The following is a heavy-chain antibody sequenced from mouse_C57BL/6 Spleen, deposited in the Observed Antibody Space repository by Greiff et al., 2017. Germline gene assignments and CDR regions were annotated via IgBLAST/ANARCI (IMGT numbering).Heavy chain of an antibody. J-gene: IGHJ2*01. CDR3: ARTYYGYFDY. V-gene: IGHV1-26*01. CDR2: INPNNGGT. CDR1: GYTFTDYY. Sequence: EVQLQQSGPELVKPGASVKISCKASGYTFTDYYMNWVKQSHGKSLEWIGDINPNNGGTSYNQKFKGKATLTVDKSSSTAYMELRSLTSEDSAVYYCARTYYGYFDYWGQGTTRTVSS. D-gene: IGHD1-1*01.